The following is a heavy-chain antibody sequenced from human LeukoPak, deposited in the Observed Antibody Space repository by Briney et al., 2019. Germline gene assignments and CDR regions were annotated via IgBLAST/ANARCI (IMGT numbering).Heavy chain of an antibody. V-gene: IGHV1-69*06. D-gene: IGHD2-15*01. CDR3: ARGYCSGGSCQGWFDP. CDR2: IIPIFGTA. CDR1: GGTFSSYA. Sequence: SVKVSCKASGGTFSSYAISWVRQAPGQGLEWMGGIIPIFGTANYAQKFQGRVTITADKSTSTAYMELSSLRSEDTAVYYCARGYCSGGSCQGWFDPWGQGTLVTVSS. J-gene: IGHJ5*02.